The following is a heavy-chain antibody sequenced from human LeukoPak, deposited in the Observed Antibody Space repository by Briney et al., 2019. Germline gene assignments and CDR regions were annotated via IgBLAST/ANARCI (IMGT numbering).Heavy chain of an antibody. CDR1: GFTVSSNY. J-gene: IGHJ6*02. V-gene: IGHV3-53*04. D-gene: IGHD3-10*01. Sequence: GGSLRLSCAASGFTVSSNYMSWVRQAPGKGLEWVSVIYGGGSTYYADSVKGRFTISRHNSKNTLYLQMNSLRAEDTAVYYCARDFDYYGSGSARDVWGQGTTVTVSS. CDR2: IYGGGST. CDR3: ARDFDYYGSGSARDV.